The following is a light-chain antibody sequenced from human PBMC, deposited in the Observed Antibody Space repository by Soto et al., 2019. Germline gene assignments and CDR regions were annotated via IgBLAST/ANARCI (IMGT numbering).Light chain of an antibody. Sequence: QSSLTQPASVSGSPGQSITISCTGTSSDVGGYNYVSWYQQQPGKAPELMIYDVSNRPSGVSNRFSGSKSGNTASLTISGLQAEDEADYYCSSYTSSSTRDFGTGTKVPVL. CDR2: DVS. CDR3: SSYTSSSTRD. V-gene: IGLV2-14*01. CDR1: SSDVGGYNY. J-gene: IGLJ1*01.